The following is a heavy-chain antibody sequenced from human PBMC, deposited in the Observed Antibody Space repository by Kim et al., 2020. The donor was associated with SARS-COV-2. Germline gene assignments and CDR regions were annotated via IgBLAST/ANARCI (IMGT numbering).Heavy chain of an antibody. V-gene: IGHV3-11*06. CDR3: ARVRAAAGVLYDAFDI. Sequence: SVKGRFTISRDNAKNSLYLQMNSLRAEDTAVYYCARVRAAAGVLYDAFDIWGQGTMVTVSS. D-gene: IGHD6-13*01. J-gene: IGHJ3*02.